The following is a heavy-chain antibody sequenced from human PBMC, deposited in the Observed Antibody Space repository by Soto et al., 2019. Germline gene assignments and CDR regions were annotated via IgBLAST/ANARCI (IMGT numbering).Heavy chain of an antibody. D-gene: IGHD3-10*01. J-gene: IGHJ5*02. V-gene: IGHV3-30-3*01. CDR3: ARDGGYYGSGSYYPSANWFDP. CDR2: ISYDGSNK. CDR1: GFTFSSYA. Sequence: GGSLRLSCAASGFTFSSYAMHWVRQAPGKGLEWVAVISYDGSNKYYADSVKGRFTISRDNSKNTLYLQMNSLRAEDTAVYYCARDGGYYGSGSYYPSANWFDPWGQGTLVTVSS.